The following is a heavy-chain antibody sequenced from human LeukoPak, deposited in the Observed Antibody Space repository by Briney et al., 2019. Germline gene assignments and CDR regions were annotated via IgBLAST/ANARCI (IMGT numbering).Heavy chain of an antibody. D-gene: IGHD3-3*02. Sequence: GGSLRLSCAASGFTFSSYAMSWVRQAPGKGLVWVSHINNDGSDTSYADSVKGRFTITRDNAKNTLFLQMNSLRAEDTAVYYCARDGILGSHDCWGQGTLVTVSS. CDR3: ARDGILGSHDC. J-gene: IGHJ4*02. V-gene: IGHV3-74*01. CDR1: GFTFSSYA. CDR2: INNDGSDT.